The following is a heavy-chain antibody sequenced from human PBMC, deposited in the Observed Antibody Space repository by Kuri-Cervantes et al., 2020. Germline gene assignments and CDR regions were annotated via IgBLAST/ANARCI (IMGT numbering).Heavy chain of an antibody. J-gene: IGHJ4*02. CDR2: ISSSSSTI. Sequence: GGSLRLSCAASGFTFSSYSMNWVRQAPGKGLEWVSYISSSSSTIYYADSVKGRFTISRDNAKNSLYLQMNSLRAEDTALYYCAKDIRYRLRLSRSIGPLDYWGQGTLVTVSS. CDR3: AKDIRYRLRLSRSIGPLDY. D-gene: IGHD5-12*01. V-gene: IGHV3-48*04. CDR1: GFTFSSYS.